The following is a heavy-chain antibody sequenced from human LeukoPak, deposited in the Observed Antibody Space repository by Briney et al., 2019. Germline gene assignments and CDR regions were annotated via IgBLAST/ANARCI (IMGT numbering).Heavy chain of an antibody. V-gene: IGHV1-24*01. CDR1: GYTLTELS. D-gene: IGHD6-6*01. CDR2: FDPEDGET. CDR3: AALGVYSSSSGESSTP. J-gene: IGHJ5*02. Sequence: GASVKVSCKVSGYTLTELSMQWVRQAPGKGLEWMGGFDPEDGETIYAQKFQGRVTMTEDTSTDTAYMELSSLRSEDTAVYYCAALGVYSSSSGESSTPWGQGTLVTVSS.